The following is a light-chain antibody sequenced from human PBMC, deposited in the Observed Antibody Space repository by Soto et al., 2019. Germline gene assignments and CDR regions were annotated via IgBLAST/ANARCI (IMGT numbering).Light chain of an antibody. V-gene: IGKV3-15*01. CDR3: QQYNTWPPIT. CDR1: QSVSNN. J-gene: IGKJ5*01. CDR2: GAS. Sequence: EIVLTQSPGTLSLSPGERATLSCRASQSVSNNYLAWYQQKPGQAPRLLIYGASPRATGLPARFSGSGSGTDFTLTISSLQSEDFAVYYCQQYNTWPPITFGQGTRLEIK.